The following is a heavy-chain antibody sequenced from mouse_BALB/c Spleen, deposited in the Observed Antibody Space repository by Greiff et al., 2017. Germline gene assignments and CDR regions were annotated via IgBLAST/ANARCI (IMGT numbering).Heavy chain of an antibody. CDR3: ARDYDYDGFAY. V-gene: IGHV1-87*01. Sequence: VQLQQSGAELARPGASVKLSCKASGYTFTSYWMQWVKQRPGQGLEWIGAIYPGDGDTRYTQKFKGKATLTADKSSSTAYMQLSSLASEDSAVYYCARDYDYDGFAYWGQGTLVTVSA. D-gene: IGHD2-4*01. CDR1: GYTFTSYW. J-gene: IGHJ3*01. CDR2: IYPGDGDT.